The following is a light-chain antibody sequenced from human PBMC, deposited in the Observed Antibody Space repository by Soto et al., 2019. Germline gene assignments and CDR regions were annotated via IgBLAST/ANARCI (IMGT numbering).Light chain of an antibody. J-gene: IGKJ2*01. Sequence: LSCRASQSVTSSYLAWYQHKPGQAPRLLIYAASSRATGIPARFSGSGSGTDFTLTISSLEPEDFAVYYCQQRSNWPMYTFGQGTKVDIK. CDR3: QQRSNWPMYT. CDR1: QSVTSSY. V-gene: IGKV3D-20*02. CDR2: AAS.